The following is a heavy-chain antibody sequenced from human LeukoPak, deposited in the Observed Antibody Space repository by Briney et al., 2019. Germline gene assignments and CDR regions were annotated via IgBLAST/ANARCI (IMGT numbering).Heavy chain of an antibody. Sequence: SETLSLTCAVYGGSFSGYYWSWIRRPPGKGLEWIGEINHSGSTNYNPSLKSRVTISVDTSKNQFSLKLSSVTAADTAVYYCARKYGSAPNWFDPWGQGTLVTVSS. CDR3: ARKYGSAPNWFDP. J-gene: IGHJ5*02. V-gene: IGHV4-34*01. CDR2: INHSGST. D-gene: IGHD3-10*01. CDR1: GGSFSGYY.